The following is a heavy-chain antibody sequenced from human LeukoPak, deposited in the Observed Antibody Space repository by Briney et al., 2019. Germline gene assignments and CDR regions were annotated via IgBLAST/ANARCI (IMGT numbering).Heavy chain of an antibody. Sequence: PGGSLRLSCAASGFTVSSSYMSWVRQAPGKGLEWVSVFYSGGKTYYTDSVKGRFTISRDNSKNTLYLQMNSLRAEDTAVYYCAREKRGASRVYGMDVWGQGTTVTVSS. V-gene: IGHV3-53*01. CDR1: GFTVSSSY. J-gene: IGHJ6*02. CDR3: AREKRGASRVYGMDV. D-gene: IGHD3-10*01. CDR2: FYSGGKT.